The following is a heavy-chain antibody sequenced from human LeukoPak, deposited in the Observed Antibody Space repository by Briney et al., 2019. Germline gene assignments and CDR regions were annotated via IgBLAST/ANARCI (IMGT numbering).Heavy chain of an antibody. D-gene: IGHD2-2*01. V-gene: IGHV3-48*02. CDR1: GFTFSSYS. Sequence: GGSLRLSCAASGFTFSSYSMTWVRQAPGKGLEWVSYISSSSSTIYYADSVKGRFTISRDNAKNSLYLQMNSLRDEDTAVYYCARNAGSCSSTSCLPWVPEAFDIWGQGTMVTVSS. J-gene: IGHJ3*02. CDR3: ARNAGSCSSTSCLPWVPEAFDI. CDR2: ISSSSSTI.